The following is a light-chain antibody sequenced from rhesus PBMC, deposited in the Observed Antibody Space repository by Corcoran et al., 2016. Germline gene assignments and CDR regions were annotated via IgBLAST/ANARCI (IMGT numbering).Light chain of an antibody. CDR2: AAS. CDR3: QQHNSHPPT. J-gene: IGKJ1*01. Sequence: DIQMTQSPSSLSASVGDRVTITCRASQTISSYLAWYQQKPGKVPKLLIYAASSLESGVPSRFSGSGSGTEFTLTISSLQPEEFATYYCQQHNSHPPTFGQGTKVEIK. V-gene: IGKV1S5*01. CDR1: QTISSY.